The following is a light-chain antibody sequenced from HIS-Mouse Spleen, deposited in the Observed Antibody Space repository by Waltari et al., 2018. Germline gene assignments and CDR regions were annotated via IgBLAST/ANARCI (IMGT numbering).Light chain of an antibody. CDR1: SSDVGGYNY. Sequence: QSALTQPRSVSVSAGQSVTISCTGTSSDVGGYNYFSWYQQHPGKAPKLMIYDVSKRPSGVPDRFSGSKSGNTASLTISGLQAEDEADYYCCSYAGSYTWVFGGGTKLTVL. CDR2: DVS. CDR3: CSYAGSYTWV. V-gene: IGLV2-11*01. J-gene: IGLJ3*02.